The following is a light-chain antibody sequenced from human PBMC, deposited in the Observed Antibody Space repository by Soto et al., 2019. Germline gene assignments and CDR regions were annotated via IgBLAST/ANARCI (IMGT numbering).Light chain of an antibody. Sequence: SALTQPASVSGSAGQSITISCTGTSSDVGGYNYVSWYQQHPGKAPKLMIYDVSNRPSGVSNRFSGSKSGNTASLTISGLQAEDEADYYCCSYTNSRPLFGGGTKVTVL. CDR3: CSYTNSRPL. CDR2: DVS. V-gene: IGLV2-14*01. J-gene: IGLJ2*01. CDR1: SSDVGGYNY.